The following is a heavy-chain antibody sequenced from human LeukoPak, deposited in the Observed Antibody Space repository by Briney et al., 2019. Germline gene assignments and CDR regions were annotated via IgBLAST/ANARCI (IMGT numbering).Heavy chain of an antibody. V-gene: IGHV3-43*02. Sequence: GSLRLSCAASGFTFSSYVMHWVRQAPGKGLEWVSLISGDGGSTYYADSVKGRFTISRDNSKNSLYLQMNSLRTEDTALYYCAKDGVWGQGTTVAYYYYGMDVWGQGTTVTVSS. CDR2: ISGDGGST. CDR3: AKDGVWGQGTTVAYYYYGMDV. CDR1: GFTFSSYV. J-gene: IGHJ6*02. D-gene: IGHD4-23*01.